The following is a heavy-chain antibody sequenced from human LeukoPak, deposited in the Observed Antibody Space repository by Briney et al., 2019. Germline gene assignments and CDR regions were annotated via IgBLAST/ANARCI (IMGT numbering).Heavy chain of an antibody. D-gene: IGHD2-15*01. V-gene: IGHV3-23*01. Sequence: PGGPLSLSCAASGFIFSTHAMSGVRLAPGRGLEWVSVVSSGGGATYYADFVKGRVTISRNNSMSTLSLQMRRAGVEDTAMYYCARGYCSGVSCNWGQFDCWGEGTLVTVS. CDR2: VSSGGGAT. CDR3: ARGYCSGVSCNWGQFDC. CDR1: GFIFSTHA. J-gene: IGHJ4*02.